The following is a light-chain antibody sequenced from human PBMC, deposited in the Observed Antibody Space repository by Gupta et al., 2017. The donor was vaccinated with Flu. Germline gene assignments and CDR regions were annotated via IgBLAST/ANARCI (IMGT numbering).Light chain of an antibody. CDR3: IQNAGRPFT. Sequence: DVVMTQSPLSLPVTPGQPASISCRSSQSLVRSDGNTYLSWIQQRPGQSPRRLIYKVSNRESGVPDRFSGSGSGTDFTLKISSVEAEDVGIYYCIQNAGRPFTSGQGTRLEIK. V-gene: IGKV2-30*02. J-gene: IGKJ5*01. CDR1: QSLVRSDGNTY. CDR2: KVS.